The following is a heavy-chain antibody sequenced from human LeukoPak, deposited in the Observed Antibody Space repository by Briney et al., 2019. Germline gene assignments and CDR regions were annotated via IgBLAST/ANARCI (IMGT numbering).Heavy chain of an antibody. CDR3: ARDQGYDILTGYPPGDY. D-gene: IGHD3-9*01. CDR1: GGTLSSYA. J-gene: IGHJ4*02. Sequence: ASVKVSCKASGGTLSSYAISWVRQAPGQGREWMGWINPNSGGTNYAQKFQGRVTMTRDTSISTAYMELSRLRSDDTAVYYCARDQGYDILTGYPPGDYWGQGTLVTVSS. V-gene: IGHV1-2*02. CDR2: INPNSGGT.